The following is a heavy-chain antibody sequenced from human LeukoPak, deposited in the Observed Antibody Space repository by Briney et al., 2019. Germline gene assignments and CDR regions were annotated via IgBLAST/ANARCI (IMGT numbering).Heavy chain of an antibody. CDR1: GDSISTYY. V-gene: IGHV4-4*09. CDR2: IFHSGYN. Sequence: PSETLSLTCSVSGDSISTYYWSWIRQSPGRGLEWIGYIFHSGYNKYYPYLPSRVTISEDKSQKQFSLKLTSPNAAETAVYYCARSTSWDTATGYLASWGQGTLVTVSS. D-gene: IGHD5-24*01. J-gene: IGHJ4*02. CDR3: ARSTSWDTATGYLAS.